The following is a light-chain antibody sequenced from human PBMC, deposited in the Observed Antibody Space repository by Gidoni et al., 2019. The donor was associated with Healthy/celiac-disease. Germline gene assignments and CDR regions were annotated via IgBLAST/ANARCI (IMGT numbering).Light chain of an antibody. J-gene: IGKJ1*01. Sequence: DIQMTPSPSSLSASVGDRVTITCRASQSISSYLNWYQQKPGKAPKLLIYAASSLQSGVPPRFSGSGSGTDFTLTISSLQPEDFATYYCQQSYSTPRRTFGQGTKVEIK. CDR3: QQSYSTPRRT. CDR1: QSISSY. CDR2: AAS. V-gene: IGKV1-39*01.